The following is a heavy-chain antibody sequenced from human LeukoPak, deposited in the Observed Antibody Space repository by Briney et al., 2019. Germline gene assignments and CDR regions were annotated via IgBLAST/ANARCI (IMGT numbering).Heavy chain of an antibody. D-gene: IGHD6-13*01. V-gene: IGHV1-2*04. CDR1: GYTFTGYY. CDR2: INPNSGGT. J-gene: IGHJ4*02. Sequence: ASVKVSCKASGYTFTGYYMHWVRQAPGQGLEWMGWINPNSGGTNYAQKFQGWVTMTRDTSISTAYMELSRLRSDDTAVYYCARALTDLFGRGSSSWSPYLDYWGQGTLVTVSS. CDR3: ARALTDLFGRGSSSWSPYLDY.